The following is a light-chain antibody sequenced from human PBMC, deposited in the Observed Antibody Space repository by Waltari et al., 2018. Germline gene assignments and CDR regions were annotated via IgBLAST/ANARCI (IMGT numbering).Light chain of an antibody. V-gene: IGLV1-44*01. CDR3: ASWDDSPDGRWV. Sequence: QSVLPQPPSASGTPGQRVTISCSGTYSHLRHNAVNWYQQLPGTVPKLLNYRNDQRPSGVPDRFSGSKSGTSASLAISGLRSEDEADYFCASWDDSPDGRWVFGGGTKVTVL. CDR1: YSHLRHNA. CDR2: RND. J-gene: IGLJ3*02.